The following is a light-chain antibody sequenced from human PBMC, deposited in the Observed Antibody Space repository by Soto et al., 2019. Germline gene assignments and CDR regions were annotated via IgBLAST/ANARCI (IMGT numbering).Light chain of an antibody. CDR3: GTWDSSLSAGV. J-gene: IGLJ2*01. CDR2: DNN. Sequence: QSVLTQPPSVSAAPGQKVTISCSGSSSNIGNNYVSWYQHLPGTAPKLLIYDNNKRPSGIPDRFSGSKSGTSATLGITGLQTGDEADYYCGTWDSSLSAGVFGEGTQLTVL. CDR1: SSNIGNNY. V-gene: IGLV1-51*01.